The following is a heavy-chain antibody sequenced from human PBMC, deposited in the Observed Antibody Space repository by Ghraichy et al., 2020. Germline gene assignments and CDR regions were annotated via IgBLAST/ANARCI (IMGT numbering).Heavy chain of an antibody. CDR1: GFTINNYA. D-gene: IGHD6-19*01. Sequence: RGSLRLSCAASGFTINNYAIHWVRQAPGKGLEWVASLSFHGSNTYYSDSVKGRFTISRDTSKNTWYLQMDSLRTEDTATLYCAREAFSSGWYTGYFDSWGQGTLVTVSS. V-gene: IGHV3-33*05. CDR3: AREAFSSGWYTGYFDS. J-gene: IGHJ4*02. CDR2: LSFHGSNT.